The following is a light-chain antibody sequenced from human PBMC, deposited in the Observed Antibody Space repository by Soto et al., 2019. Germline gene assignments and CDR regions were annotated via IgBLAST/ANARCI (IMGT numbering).Light chain of an antibody. Sequence: QSALTQPASVSGSPGQSITISCTGSSSDIGGYNYVSWYQQHPGKAPQLMIYDVSYRPSGISDRFSGSKSGNKASLTISGLQPKDEADYYCSSYGASSTLFGGGTKLTVL. J-gene: IGLJ3*02. CDR2: DVS. V-gene: IGLV2-14*03. CDR3: SSYGASSTL. CDR1: SSDIGGYNY.